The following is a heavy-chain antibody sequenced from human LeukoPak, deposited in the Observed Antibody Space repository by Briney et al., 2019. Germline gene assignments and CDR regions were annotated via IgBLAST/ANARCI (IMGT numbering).Heavy chain of an antibody. V-gene: IGHV3-23*01. Sequence: PGGSLRLSCAVSGFTFSSYGMSWVRQAPGKGLEWVSVISGSGDRTYYADSVKGRFTISRDNSKNTLYLQMNSLRAEDTAVYYCAKSYRGSGYFDYWGQGTLVTVSS. CDR1: GFTFSSYG. J-gene: IGHJ4*02. CDR2: ISGSGDRT. CDR3: AKSYRGSGYFDY. D-gene: IGHD2-15*01.